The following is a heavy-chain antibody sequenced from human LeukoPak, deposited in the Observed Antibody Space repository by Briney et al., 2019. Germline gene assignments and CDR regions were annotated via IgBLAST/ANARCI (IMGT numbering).Heavy chain of an antibody. Sequence: PGGSLRVSCAASGFTFSDYYMSWIRQAPGKGLEWVSYISSSSSYTNYADSVKGRFTISRDSAKNSLYLQMNSLRAEDTAVYYCARLGWATAPLDYWGQGTLVTVSS. CDR3: ARLGWATAPLDY. D-gene: IGHD5-12*01. CDR2: ISSSSSYT. J-gene: IGHJ4*02. CDR1: GFTFSDYY. V-gene: IGHV3-11*06.